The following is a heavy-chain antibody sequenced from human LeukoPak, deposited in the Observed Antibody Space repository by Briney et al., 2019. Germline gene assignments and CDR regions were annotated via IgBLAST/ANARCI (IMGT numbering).Heavy chain of an antibody. J-gene: IGHJ6*03. CDR2: INPNSGGT. D-gene: IGHD1-26*01. V-gene: IGHV1-2*02. CDR1: GYTFTGYY. CDR3: AKGGGSYFRRVTYYYYYMDV. Sequence: ASVKVSCKASGYTFTGYYMHWVRQAPGQGLEWMGWINPNSGGTNYAQKFQGRVTMTRDTSISTAYMELSSLRSDDTAVYYCAKGGGSYFRRVTYYYYYMDVWGKGTTVTVSS.